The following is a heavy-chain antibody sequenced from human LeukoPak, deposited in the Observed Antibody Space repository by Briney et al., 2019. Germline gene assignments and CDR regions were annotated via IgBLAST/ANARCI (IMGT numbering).Heavy chain of an antibody. D-gene: IGHD3-22*01. J-gene: IGHJ4*02. V-gene: IGHV3-23*01. Sequence: GGSLRLSCAASGFTFSTYAMTWVRQAPGKGLEWVSTISDSGGYTYYADSVKGRFTISRDNSKNTLYLQMNNLRAEDTAVYYCARRDYYDSSGYSPLFDYWGQGTLVTVSS. CDR2: ISDSGGYT. CDR1: GFTFSTYA. CDR3: ARRDYYDSSGYSPLFDY.